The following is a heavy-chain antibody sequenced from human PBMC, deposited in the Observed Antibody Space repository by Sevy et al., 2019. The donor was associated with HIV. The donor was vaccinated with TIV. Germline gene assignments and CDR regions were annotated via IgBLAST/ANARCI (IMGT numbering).Heavy chain of an antibody. J-gene: IGHJ4*02. CDR3: ARDVTWGPKVAAFDT. Sequence: ASVKVSCTASGGPFSSYALSWVRQAPGQGLDWVGGIIPISGTPNYAQKFQGRLTITTDDSTSTSYMELSSLRSEDTAVYYCARDVTWGPKVAAFDTWGPGTLVTVSS. CDR2: IIPISGTP. V-gene: IGHV1-69*05. CDR1: GGPFSSYA. D-gene: IGHD2-15*01.